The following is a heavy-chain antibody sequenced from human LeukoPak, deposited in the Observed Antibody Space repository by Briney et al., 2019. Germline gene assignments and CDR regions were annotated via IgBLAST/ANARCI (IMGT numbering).Heavy chain of an antibody. J-gene: IGHJ4*02. CDR3: AREDDYGDYQGE. V-gene: IGHV1-3*01. CDR2: IHAGYGNT. D-gene: IGHD4-17*01. Sequence: GASVKVSCTASGYTFTNYAIHWVRQAPGQRLEWMGWIHAGYGNTKYSQNFQGRVTITRDTSASTAYMELSSLRSEDTAVYYCAREDDYGDYQGEWGQGTLVTVSS. CDR1: GYTFTNYA.